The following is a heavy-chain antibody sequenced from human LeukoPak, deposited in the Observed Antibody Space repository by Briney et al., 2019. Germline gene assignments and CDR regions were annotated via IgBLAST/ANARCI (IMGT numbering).Heavy chain of an antibody. Sequence: ASVKVSCKASGYTFTSYDSNWVRQATGQGLEWMGWMNPNSGNTGYAQKFQGRVTMTRNTSISTAYVELSSLRSEDTAVYYCARGYRVRVRYFDWLSYLDYWGQGTLVTVSS. J-gene: IGHJ4*02. CDR2: MNPNSGNT. CDR3: ARGYRVRVRYFDWLSYLDY. CDR1: GYTFTSYD. D-gene: IGHD3-9*01. V-gene: IGHV1-8*01.